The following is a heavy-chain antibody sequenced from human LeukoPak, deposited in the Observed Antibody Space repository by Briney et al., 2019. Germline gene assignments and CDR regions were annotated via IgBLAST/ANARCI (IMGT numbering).Heavy chain of an antibody. CDR2: ISGSGGST. CDR3: AKSGMVRGGNDY. V-gene: IGHV3-23*01. D-gene: IGHD3-10*01. Sequence: GGSLRLSCVVSGFTFSSYGMSWVRQAPGKGLEWVSAISGSGGSTYYADSVKGRFTISRDNSKNTLYLQMNSLRAEDTAVYYCAKSGMVRGGNDYWGQGTLVTVSS. J-gene: IGHJ4*02. CDR1: GFTFSSYG.